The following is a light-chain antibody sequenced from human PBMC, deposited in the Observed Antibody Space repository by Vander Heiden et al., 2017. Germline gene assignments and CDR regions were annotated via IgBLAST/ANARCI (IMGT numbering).Light chain of an antibody. V-gene: IGKV2-28*01. J-gene: IGKJ2*01. Sequence: DIVMTQSPLSLPVTPVEPASISCRSSQSLLHSNGYNYLDWYLQKPGQSPQLLIYLGSNRASGVPDRFRGSGSGTDFTLKISRVEAEDVGVYYCRQDLQTPHTFGQGTKLEIK. CDR1: QSLLHSNGYNY. CDR3: RQDLQTPHT. CDR2: LGS.